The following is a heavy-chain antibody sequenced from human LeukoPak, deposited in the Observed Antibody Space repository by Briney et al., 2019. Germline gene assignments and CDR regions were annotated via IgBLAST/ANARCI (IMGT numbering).Heavy chain of an antibody. CDR3: ARATYSSGWTFDY. Sequence: SETLSLTCTVSGGSVSSGNYYRSWIRQPPGTGLEWIGYIYYSGSTNYNPSLKSRVTISADTSKNQFSLKLSSVTAADTAVYYCARATYSSGWTFDYWGQGTLVTVSS. V-gene: IGHV4-61*01. CDR2: IYYSGST. D-gene: IGHD6-19*01. J-gene: IGHJ4*02. CDR1: GGSVSSGNYY.